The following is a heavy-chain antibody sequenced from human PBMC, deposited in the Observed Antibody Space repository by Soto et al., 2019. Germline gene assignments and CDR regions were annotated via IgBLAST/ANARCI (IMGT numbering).Heavy chain of an antibody. D-gene: IGHD1-7*01. CDR1: GGSFTSNNW. Sequence: PSETLSLTCAVSGGSFTSNNWWTWVRQPPGQGLEWIGEIYRTGSTNYNPSLKSRATISLDKSENQFSLKVTSLTAADTAVYYCASRDPGTSVDYWGQGXLVTVSS. CDR3: ASRDPGTSVDY. V-gene: IGHV4-4*02. CDR2: IYRTGST. J-gene: IGHJ4*02.